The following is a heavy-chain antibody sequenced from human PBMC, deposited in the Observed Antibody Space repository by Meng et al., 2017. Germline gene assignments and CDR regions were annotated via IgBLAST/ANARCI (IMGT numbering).Heavy chain of an antibody. Sequence: GESLKIPFAAPGFTLSSNYMSWVRQAPGKGLEWVSVIYSGCSTYYADSVTGRFTISRDNAKNTLYLQMNSLRAEDTAVYYCACYTIRYYLPKSGRAFDIWGQGTMVTVSS. CDR3: ACYTIRYYLPKSGRAFDI. CDR1: GFTLSSNY. V-gene: IGHV3-66*02. J-gene: IGHJ3*02. D-gene: IGHD3-22*01. CDR2: IYSGCST.